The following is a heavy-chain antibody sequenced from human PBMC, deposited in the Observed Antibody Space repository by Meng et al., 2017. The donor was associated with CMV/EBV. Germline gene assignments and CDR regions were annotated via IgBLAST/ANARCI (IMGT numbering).Heavy chain of an antibody. Sequence: LSCAASGVNFADYGMNWVRQAPGKGLEWVSGINWNGGSTGYADSVKGRFTISRDNAKNSLYLQMNSLRAEDTALYYCARSLQRAFDYWGQGTLVTVSS. CDR1: GVNFADYG. CDR2: INWNGGST. J-gene: IGHJ4*02. V-gene: IGHV3-20*04. CDR3: ARSLQRAFDY.